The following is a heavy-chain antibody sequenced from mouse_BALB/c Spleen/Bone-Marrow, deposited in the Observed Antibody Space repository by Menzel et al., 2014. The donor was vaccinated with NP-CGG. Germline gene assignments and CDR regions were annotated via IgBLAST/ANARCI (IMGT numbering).Heavy chain of an antibody. CDR2: ILPGNTNA. CDR1: GYTFSNHW. CDR3: ARGWYSMDD. V-gene: IGHV1-9*01. J-gene: IGHJ4*01. Sequence: VKVVESGAEQMQPGASVKISCKATGYTFSNHWIEWVKQRPGHGLEWIGEILPGNTNANYNEKFKGRATFTADTSSNTACMQLSSLTSEDSAVYYCARGWYSMDDWGQGTSVTVSS.